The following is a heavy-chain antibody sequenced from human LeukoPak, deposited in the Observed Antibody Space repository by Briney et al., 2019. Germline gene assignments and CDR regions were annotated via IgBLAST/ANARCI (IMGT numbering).Heavy chain of an antibody. CDR1: GGSISSSSYY. Sequence: PSETLSLTCTVSGGSISSSSYYWGWIRQPPGKGLEWIGSIYYDGSTYYNPSLMSRVTISIDTSKNQFSLKLSSVTAADTAVYYCAREGGYNSIDAFDIWGQGTMVTVSS. D-gene: IGHD5-24*01. V-gene: IGHV4-39*07. J-gene: IGHJ3*02. CDR2: IYYDGST. CDR3: AREGGYNSIDAFDI.